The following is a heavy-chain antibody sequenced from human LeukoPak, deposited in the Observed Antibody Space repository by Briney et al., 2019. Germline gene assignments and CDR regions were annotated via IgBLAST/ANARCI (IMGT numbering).Heavy chain of an antibody. V-gene: IGHV3-74*03. CDR1: GFSTSNYW. D-gene: IGHD3-22*01. Sequence: PGRSLRLSCAASGFSTSNYWMHWVRQAPGKGLVWVSGINSDGSSTTYADSVKGRVTISRDNAKNMLYLQINSLRAEDTAVYYCARSGFFTYYYDSSGYHWFDPWGQGTLVTVSS. CDR3: ARSGFFTYYYDSSGYHWFDP. CDR2: INSDGSST. J-gene: IGHJ5*02.